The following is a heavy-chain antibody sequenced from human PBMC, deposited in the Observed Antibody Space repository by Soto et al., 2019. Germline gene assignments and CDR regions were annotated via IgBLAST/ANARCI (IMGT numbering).Heavy chain of an antibody. CDR3: VRLYCRGGACPYYYYYSMDV. CDR2: VFHTGST. Sequence: PPETLSLTCTFSVGSVSTGNWGGWFRQPPVRGLEWVGEVFHTGSTSYNPSRKSRVTLSVDKSKNQFSLKLSSVTAADTAVYYCVRLYCRGGACPYYYYYSMDVWGQGTTVTVSS. D-gene: IGHD2-15*01. J-gene: IGHJ6*02. V-gene: IGHV4-4*03. CDR1: VGSVSTGNW.